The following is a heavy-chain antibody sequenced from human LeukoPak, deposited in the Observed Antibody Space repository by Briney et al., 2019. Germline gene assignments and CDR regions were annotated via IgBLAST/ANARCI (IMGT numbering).Heavy chain of an antibody. D-gene: IGHD3-22*01. V-gene: IGHV3-21*01. J-gene: IGHJ3*02. CDR3: ARDRIPYYDSSGSGAFDI. Sequence: GGSLRLSCAASGFTFSAYSMNWVRQAPEKGLEWVSYISSSSSYIYYADSLKGRFTISRDNAKNSLYLQMNSLRAEDTAVYYCARDRIPYYDSSGSGAFDIWGQGTMVTVSS. CDR2: ISSSSSYI. CDR1: GFTFSAYS.